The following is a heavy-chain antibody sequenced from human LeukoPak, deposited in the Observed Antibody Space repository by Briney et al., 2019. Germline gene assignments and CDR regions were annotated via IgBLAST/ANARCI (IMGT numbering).Heavy chain of an antibody. CDR3: ARDGGTGIPFDY. Sequence: GGSLRLSCAASGFTFSNYGMHWVRQAPGKGLEWVTFISYDGSSKSYADSVKGRFTISRDNSKNTLYLQMNSLRAEDTAIYYCARDGGTGIPFDYWGQGTLVTVSS. D-gene: IGHD1-1*01. CDR2: ISYDGSSK. J-gene: IGHJ4*02. V-gene: IGHV3-30*12. CDR1: GFTFSNYG.